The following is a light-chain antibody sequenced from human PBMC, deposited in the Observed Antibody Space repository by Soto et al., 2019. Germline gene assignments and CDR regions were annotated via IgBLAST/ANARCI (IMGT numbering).Light chain of an antibody. J-gene: IGKJ1*01. CDR1: QSISSN. Sequence: EIVMTQSPATLSMSPGERATLSCRASQSISSNLAWYQQRPGQAPRLLIYGASTRATGIPARFSGSGSGTEGTLTISSLQSEEFAVYYCQQYNIWTWTFGQGTKVEIK. V-gene: IGKV3-15*01. CDR2: GAS. CDR3: QQYNIWTWT.